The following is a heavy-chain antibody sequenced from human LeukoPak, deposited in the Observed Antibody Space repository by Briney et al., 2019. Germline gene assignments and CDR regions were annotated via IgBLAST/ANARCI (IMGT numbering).Heavy chain of an antibody. Sequence: GGSLRLSCATSGFIFYSYAMHWVRQAPGKGLEWVAVISHDETNKYYADSVKGRFTISRDNSKNTLYLQLNSLRAEGTAVYYCARDRVCSGGSCYFSAFDIWGQGTMVTVSS. J-gene: IGHJ3*02. CDR3: ARDRVCSGGSCYFSAFDI. CDR2: ISHDETNK. D-gene: IGHD2-15*01. V-gene: IGHV3-30*04. CDR1: GFIFYSYA.